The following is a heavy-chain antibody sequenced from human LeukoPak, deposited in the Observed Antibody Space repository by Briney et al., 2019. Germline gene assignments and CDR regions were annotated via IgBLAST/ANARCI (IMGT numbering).Heavy chain of an antibody. CDR1: GYSFTSSL. CDR2: INPADSLT. V-gene: IGHV5-51*01. J-gene: IGHJ3*02. CDR3: ARHHSGSSFDI. D-gene: IGHD3-10*01. Sequence: GESLKFSCQASGYSFTSSLIGWVRQMPGEGLEWMGIINPADSLTRYSPSFQGQVTISADKSITTAYLQWSSLKASDTAMYYCARHHSGSSFDIWGQRAKVTVSS.